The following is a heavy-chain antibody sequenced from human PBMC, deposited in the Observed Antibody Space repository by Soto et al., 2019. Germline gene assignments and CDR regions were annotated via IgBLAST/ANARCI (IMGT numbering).Heavy chain of an antibody. J-gene: IGHJ5*02. Sequence: QVQLVQSGAEVKKPGSSVKVSCKASGGTFSSYAISWVRQAPGQELEWMGGIIPIFGTANYAQKFQGRVTINADESTSTAYMELSSLRSEDTAVYYCARAAGNIAMVRPVWWFDPWGQGTLVTVSS. CDR1: GGTFSSYA. D-gene: IGHD3-10*01. V-gene: IGHV1-69*12. CDR3: ARAAGNIAMVRPVWWFDP. CDR2: IIPIFGTA.